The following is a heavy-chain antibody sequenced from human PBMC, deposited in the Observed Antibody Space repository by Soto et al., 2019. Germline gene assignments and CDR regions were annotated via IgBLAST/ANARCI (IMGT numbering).Heavy chain of an antibody. J-gene: IGHJ5*02. CDR3: ARDVWELRQGWFDP. D-gene: IGHD1-26*01. CDR1: GYTFTSYA. Sequence: QVQLVQSGAEVKKPGASVKVSCKASGYTFTSYAMHWVRQAPGQRLEWMGWINAGNGNTKYSQKFQGRVTITRDTSASTAYMELSSLRSEDTAVYYCARDVWELRQGWFDPWGQGTLVTVSS. CDR2: INAGNGNT. V-gene: IGHV1-3*01.